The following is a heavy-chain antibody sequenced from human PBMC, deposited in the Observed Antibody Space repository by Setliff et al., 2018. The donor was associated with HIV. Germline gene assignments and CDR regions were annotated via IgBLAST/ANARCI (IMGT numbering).Heavy chain of an antibody. V-gene: IGHV4-4*09. CDR1: GDSISTDY. D-gene: IGHD3-22*01. Sequence: PSETLSLTCTVSGDSISTDYWTWIRQPPGKGLEWIGYIYNSASTSYNPSPKSRVTISVDTSKNQFSLKLRSVTAADTAVYYCARETYYYDNPQYYYYYMDVWGKGTTVTVSS. CDR3: ARETYYYDNPQYYYYYMDV. CDR2: IYNSAST. J-gene: IGHJ6*03.